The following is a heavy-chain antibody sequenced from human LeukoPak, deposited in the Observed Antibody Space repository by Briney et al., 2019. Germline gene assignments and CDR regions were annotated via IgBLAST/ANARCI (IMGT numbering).Heavy chain of an antibody. CDR3: ARVWFAEFRWLQTKGGAFDI. CDR2: IIPILGIA. V-gene: IGHV1-69*04. Sequence: SVKVSCKASGGTFSSYAISWVRQAPGQGLEWMGRIIPILGIANYAQKFQGRVTITADKSTSTAYMELSSLRSEDTAVYYCARVWFAEFRWLQTKGGAFDIWGQGTMVTVSS. CDR1: GGTFSSYA. D-gene: IGHD5-24*01. J-gene: IGHJ3*02.